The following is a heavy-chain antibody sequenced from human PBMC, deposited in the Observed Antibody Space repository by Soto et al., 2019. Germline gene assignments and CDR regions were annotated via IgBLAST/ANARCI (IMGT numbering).Heavy chain of an antibody. Sequence: QVQLVQSGAEVKKPGSSVKVSCKASGGTFSSYAISWVRQAPGQGLEWMGGIIPIFGTANYAQKFQGRVTITADDSTSTAYMELSSLRSEDTAVYYCAREGPDPLSVAWGGYYDMDVWGQGTTVTVSS. CDR2: IIPIFGTA. J-gene: IGHJ6*02. D-gene: IGHD1-26*01. CDR3: AREGPDPLSVAWGGYYDMDV. CDR1: GGTFSSYA. V-gene: IGHV1-69*01.